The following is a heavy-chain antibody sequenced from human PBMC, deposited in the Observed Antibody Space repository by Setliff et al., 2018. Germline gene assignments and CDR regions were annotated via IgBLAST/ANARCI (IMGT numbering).Heavy chain of an antibody. Sequence: SETLSLTCTVSGGSISSGGYYWSWIRQHPGKGLEWIGYIYYSGNTYYNPSLKSRVTISVDTSKNQFSLKLSSVTAADTAVYYCARGRIQLWKYYFDYWGQGTLVTVS. CDR2: IYYSGNT. J-gene: IGHJ4*02. D-gene: IGHD5-18*01. V-gene: IGHV4-31*03. CDR1: GGSISSGGYY. CDR3: ARGRIQLWKYYFDY.